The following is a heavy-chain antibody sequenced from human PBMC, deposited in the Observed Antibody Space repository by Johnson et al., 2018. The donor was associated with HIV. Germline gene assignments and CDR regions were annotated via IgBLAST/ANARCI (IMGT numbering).Heavy chain of an antibody. J-gene: IGHJ3*02. CDR2: IKSDGSTT. CDR1: GFTFSSYW. Sequence: VQLVESGGGLVQAGGSLRLSCAASGFTFSSYWMHWVRQAPGKGLVWVSRIKSDGSTTTYADSVKGRFTISRDNAKNTLYLQMNSLGAEDTAVYYCVRGDGVTSAFDIWGQGTMVTVSS. V-gene: IGHV3-74*01. CDR3: VRGDGVTSAFDI. D-gene: IGHD2-21*02.